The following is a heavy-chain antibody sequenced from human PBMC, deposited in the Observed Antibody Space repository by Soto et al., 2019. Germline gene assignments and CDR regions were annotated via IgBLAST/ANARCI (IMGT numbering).Heavy chain of an antibody. CDR1: GDTFNRYA. CDR3: ARGARFLEWLSFDH. D-gene: IGHD3-3*01. J-gene: IGHJ4*02. V-gene: IGHV1-69*12. CDR2: IIPIFGTA. Sequence: QVQLEQSGAEVKTLGSSVKVSCKASGDTFNRYAISWVRQAPGQGLEWMGGIIPIFGTANYAPQFQDRVTSTADESTSTAYMELTSLKSEYTAVYFFARGARFLEWLSFDHWGQGSLFTVSS.